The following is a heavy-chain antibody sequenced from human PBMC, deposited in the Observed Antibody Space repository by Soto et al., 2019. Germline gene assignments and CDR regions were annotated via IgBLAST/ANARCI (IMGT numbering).Heavy chain of an antibody. Sequence: PGGSLRLSCAASGFTFSSYGMHWVRQAPGKGLEWVAVISYDGSNKYYADSVKGRFTISRDNSKNTLYLQMNSLRAEDTAVYYCAKEGGIQLKWLRYYYYGMDVWGQGTTVTVSS. CDR3: AKEGGIQLKWLRYYYYGMDV. CDR1: GFTFSSYG. CDR2: ISYDGSNK. V-gene: IGHV3-30*18. J-gene: IGHJ6*02. D-gene: IGHD5-12*01.